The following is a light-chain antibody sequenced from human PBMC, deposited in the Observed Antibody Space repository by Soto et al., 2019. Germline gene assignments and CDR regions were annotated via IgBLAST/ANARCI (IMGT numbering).Light chain of an antibody. CDR1: KNDVGFYDF. CDR2: EVA. J-gene: IGLJ1*01. Sequence: QSVLTQPPAASGSPGQSVTISCTGTKNDVGFYDFVSWYQHHPGKAPRLIIYEVAQRPSGVPDRFSGSKSGNTASLTVSGLQAADEADYFCKSYAGSNTYVFGSGTKVTVL. CDR3: KSYAGSNTYV. V-gene: IGLV2-8*01.